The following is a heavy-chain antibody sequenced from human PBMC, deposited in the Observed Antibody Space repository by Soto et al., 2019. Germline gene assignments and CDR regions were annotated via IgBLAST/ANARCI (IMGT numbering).Heavy chain of an antibody. J-gene: IGHJ4*02. CDR1: GFTFSDYY. D-gene: IGHD4-17*01. CDR2: TRNKANSYTT. V-gene: IGHV3-72*01. Sequence: EVQLVESGGGLVQPGGSLRLSCAVSGFTFSDYYIDWVRQAPGKGLEWVGRTRNKANSYTTEYAASVKGRFTISRDDSKSSLYLQMNSLKTEDTAMHYCARTRDYALDYWGQGTLVTVSS. CDR3: ARTRDYALDY.